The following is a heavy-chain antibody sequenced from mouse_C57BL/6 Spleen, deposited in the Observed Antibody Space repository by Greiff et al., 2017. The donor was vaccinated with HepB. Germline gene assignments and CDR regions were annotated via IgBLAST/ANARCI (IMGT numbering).Heavy chain of an antibody. J-gene: IGHJ1*03. V-gene: IGHV1-50*01. CDR3: AGYDGSYWYFDV. D-gene: IGHD2-2*01. CDR2: IDPSDSYT. Sequence: QVQLQQPGAELVKPGASVKLSCKASGYTFTSYWMQWVKQRPGQGLEWIGEIDPSDSYTNYNQKFKGKATLTVDTSASTAYMQLRSLTSEDSAVYYCAGYDGSYWYFDVWGTGTTVTVSS. CDR1: GYTFTSYW.